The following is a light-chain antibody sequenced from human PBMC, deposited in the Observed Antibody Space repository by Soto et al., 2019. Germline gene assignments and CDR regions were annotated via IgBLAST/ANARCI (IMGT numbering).Light chain of an antibody. CDR3: QQSNKWPWT. Sequence: EIVMTQSPATLSVSPGERATLSCRASQSISSNLAWFQQKLGQAPRLLIYGAITRAMNIPARFSGSGSGTEFTLTISSLQSEDFAVYYCQQSNKWPWTFGQGTRVEI. CDR1: QSISSN. V-gene: IGKV3-15*01. J-gene: IGKJ1*01. CDR2: GAI.